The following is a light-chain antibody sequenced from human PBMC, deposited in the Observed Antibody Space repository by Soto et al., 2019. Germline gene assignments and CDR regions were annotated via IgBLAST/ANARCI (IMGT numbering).Light chain of an antibody. J-gene: IGKJ4*01. CDR1: QSVSSSY. CDR2: GAS. V-gene: IGKV3-20*01. Sequence: EIVLTQSPGTLSLSPGERATLSCRASQSVSSSYLAWYQQKPGQAPRLLISGASSRATGIPDRFSGSGSGTDFTLTISRLEPEDFAVYYCQQFGRYPLTFGGGTKVDIK. CDR3: QQFGRYPLT.